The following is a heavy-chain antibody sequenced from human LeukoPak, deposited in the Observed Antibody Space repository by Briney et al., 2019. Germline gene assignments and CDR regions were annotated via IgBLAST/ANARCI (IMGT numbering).Heavy chain of an antibody. V-gene: IGHV3-74*01. CDR2: ISSDGTNT. Sequence: GGSLRLSCAASGFTFSSHWMHWVRQAPGKGLVWVSRISSDGTNTNYADSVKGRFTISRDNAKNTLYLQMNSLKTEDTAVYYCARYAEMATLLAFDYWGQGILVTVSS. CDR1: GFTFSSHW. D-gene: IGHD5-24*01. J-gene: IGHJ4*02. CDR3: ARYAEMATLLAFDY.